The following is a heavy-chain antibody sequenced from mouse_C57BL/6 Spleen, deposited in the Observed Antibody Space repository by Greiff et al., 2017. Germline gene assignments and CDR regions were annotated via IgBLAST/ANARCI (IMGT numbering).Heavy chain of an antibody. Sequence: EVHLVESGAELVRPGASVKLSCTASGFNIKDDYMHWVKQRPEQGLEWIGWIDPENGDTEYASKFQGKATITADTSSNTAYLQLSSLTSEDTAVYYCTTEGVYYHWGQGTTLTVSS. D-gene: IGHD1-1*01. CDR1: GFNIKDDY. CDR2: IDPENGDT. CDR3: TTEGVYYH. J-gene: IGHJ2*01. V-gene: IGHV14-4*01.